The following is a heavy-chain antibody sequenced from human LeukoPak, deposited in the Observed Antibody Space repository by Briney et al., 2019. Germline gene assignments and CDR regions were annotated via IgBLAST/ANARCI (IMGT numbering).Heavy chain of an antibody. D-gene: IGHD2-15*01. CDR3: ATDSLYCSGDSCSSF. J-gene: IGHJ4*02. CDR1: EFTFSNYA. Sequence: GGSLRLSCAASEFTFSNYAMNWVRQAPGKGLEWVSGISGGGGSTYYADSVKGRFTISRDNSKNTLYLQMDSLRAEDTAVYYCATDSLYCSGDSCSSFWGQGTLVTVSS. V-gene: IGHV3-23*01. CDR2: ISGGGGST.